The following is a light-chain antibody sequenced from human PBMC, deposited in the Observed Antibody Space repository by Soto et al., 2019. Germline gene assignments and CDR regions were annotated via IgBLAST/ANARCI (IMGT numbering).Light chain of an antibody. Sequence: DIVMTQSPDSLAVSLGERATINCKSSQSVLYSSNKKNYLAWYQQKSGQSPKVLIYWASTRESGVPDRFSGSGSGTDFTLTISSLQAEDAAVYYCQQSYSTPRTFGQGTKVQSK. CDR1: QSVLYSSNKKNY. CDR3: QQSYSTPRT. CDR2: WAS. J-gene: IGKJ1*01. V-gene: IGKV4-1*01.